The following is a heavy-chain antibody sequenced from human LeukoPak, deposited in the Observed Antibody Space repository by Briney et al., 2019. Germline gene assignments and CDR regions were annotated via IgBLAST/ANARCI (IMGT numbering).Heavy chain of an antibody. CDR1: EISFRDYY. J-gene: IGHJ5*02. CDR2: ISSSGRDI. D-gene: IGHD1-26*01. CDR3: ARGGSYYDNWFDP. Sequence: PGGSLRLPCVASEISFRDYYMSWIRQAPGKGLEWLAYISSSGRDIFYADSVKGRFTISRDNAKNSLYLQMNSLRAEDTAVYYCARGGSYYDNWFDPWGQGTLVTVSS. V-gene: IGHV3-11*04.